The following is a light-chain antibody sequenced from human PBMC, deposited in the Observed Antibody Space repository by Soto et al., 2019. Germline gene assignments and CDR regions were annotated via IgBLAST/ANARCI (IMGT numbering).Light chain of an antibody. CDR3: QHYNNWPIT. V-gene: IGKV3-15*01. Sequence: EVVMTQYTATLSVSPGEGVTLSCMASQGIGDTVSWYQHKPGQTPRLLIYDTSTRATGVPARFSGSRSGTDFTLTISSLQAADFAVYHCQHYNNWPITFGQGTLPE. CDR1: QGIGDT. CDR2: DTS. J-gene: IGKJ5*01.